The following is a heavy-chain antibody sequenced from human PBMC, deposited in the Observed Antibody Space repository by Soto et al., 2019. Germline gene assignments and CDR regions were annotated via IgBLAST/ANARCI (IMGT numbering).Heavy chain of an antibody. Sequence: ESGPTQVKPRQTLTLTCTFSGFSLTTSGVGVGWIRQSPGKAPEWLALIYWDDDKRYSPSLKSILTITKDTSKNQVVLTMADLDPADTATYYCAHRVLRTVFGLVTTTAIYFDFWGQGTPVAVSS. CDR3: AHRVLRTVFGLVTTTAIYFDF. V-gene: IGHV2-5*02. CDR1: GFSLTTSGVG. D-gene: IGHD3-3*01. J-gene: IGHJ4*02. CDR2: IYWDDDK.